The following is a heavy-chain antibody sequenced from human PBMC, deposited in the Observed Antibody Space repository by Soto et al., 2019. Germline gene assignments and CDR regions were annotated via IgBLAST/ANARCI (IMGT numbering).Heavy chain of an antibody. D-gene: IGHD6-6*01. CDR2: ISSSSSYI. CDR3: ASTPRNSYYFDY. J-gene: IGHJ4*02. CDR1: GFTFSSYS. V-gene: IGHV3-21*01. Sequence: EVQLVESGGGLVKPGGSLRLSCAASGFTFSSYSMNCVRQAPGKGLEWVSSISSSSSYIYYADSVKGRFTISRDNAKNSLYLQMNSLRAEDTAVYNCASTPRNSYYFDYWGQGTLVTVSS.